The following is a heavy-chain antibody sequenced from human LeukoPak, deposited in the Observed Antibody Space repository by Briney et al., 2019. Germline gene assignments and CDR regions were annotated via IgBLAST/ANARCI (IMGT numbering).Heavy chain of an antibody. CDR2: ISAYNGNT. D-gene: IGHD3-9*01. J-gene: IGHJ5*02. Sequence: ASVKVSCKASGYTFTSYGISWGRRAPGQGLEWMGWISAYNGNTNYAQKLQGRVTMTTDTSTSTAYMELRSLRSDDTAVYYCARSPYYDILTGYYDGACDPWGQGTLVTVSS. V-gene: IGHV1-18*01. CDR1: GYTFTSYG. CDR3: ARSPYYDILTGYYDGACDP.